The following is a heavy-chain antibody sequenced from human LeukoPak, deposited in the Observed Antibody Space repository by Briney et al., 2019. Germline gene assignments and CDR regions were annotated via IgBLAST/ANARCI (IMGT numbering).Heavy chain of an antibody. CDR1: GGSFSGYY. V-gene: IGHV4-34*01. CDR2: INHSGST. D-gene: IGHD2-21*02. Sequence: SETLSLTCAVYGGSFSGYYWSWIRQPPGKGLEWIGEINHSGSTNYNPSLKSRVTISVDTSKYQFSLKLSSVTAADTAVYYCARVRDIVVVTKYWYFDLWGRGTLVTVSS. J-gene: IGHJ2*01. CDR3: ARVRDIVVVTKYWYFDL.